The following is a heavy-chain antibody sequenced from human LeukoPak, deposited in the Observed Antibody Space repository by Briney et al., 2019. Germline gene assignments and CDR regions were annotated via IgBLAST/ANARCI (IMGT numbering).Heavy chain of an antibody. Sequence: KPSETLSLTCTVSGGSISSYYWSWIRQPAGKGLEWIGRIYTSGSTNYNPSLKSRVTMSVDTSKNQFSLKLSSVTAADTAVYYCAGEAYGGSAEDAFDIWGQGTMVTVSS. V-gene: IGHV4-4*07. J-gene: IGHJ3*02. D-gene: IGHD4-23*01. CDR2: IYTSGST. CDR1: GGSISSYY. CDR3: AGEAYGGSAEDAFDI.